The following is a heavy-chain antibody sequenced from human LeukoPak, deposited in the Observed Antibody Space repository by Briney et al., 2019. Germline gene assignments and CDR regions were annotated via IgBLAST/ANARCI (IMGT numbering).Heavy chain of an antibody. CDR1: GGTFSSYA. D-gene: IGHD3-3*01. CDR3: ATAKWDSPLRFLEWLSGGLDI. J-gene: IGHJ3*02. CDR2: IIPILGIA. Sequence: ASVKVSCKASGGTFSSYAISWVRQAPGQGLEWMGRIIPILGIANYAQKFQGRVTITADKSTSTAYMELSSLRSEDTAVYYCATAKWDSPLRFLEWLSGGLDIWGQGTMVTVSS. V-gene: IGHV1-69*04.